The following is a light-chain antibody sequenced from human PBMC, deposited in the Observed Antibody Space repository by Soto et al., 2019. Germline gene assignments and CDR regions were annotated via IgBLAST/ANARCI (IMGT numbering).Light chain of an antibody. V-gene: IGLV1-51*01. CDR3: EAWDTSLGAVL. Sequence: QSVLTQPPSVSAAPGQKVTISCSGNSSNIGNNFVSWYLQPPGAAPKLLIYDNYKRPSGIPDRFSGFKSGTSASLDITGLQTGDEADYYCEAWDTSLGAVLFGGGTQLTDL. CDR2: DNY. J-gene: IGLJ2*01. CDR1: SSNIGNNF.